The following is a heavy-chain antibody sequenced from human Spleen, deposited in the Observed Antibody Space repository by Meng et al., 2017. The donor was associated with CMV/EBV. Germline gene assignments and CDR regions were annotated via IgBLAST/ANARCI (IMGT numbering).Heavy chain of an antibody. CDR3: ARDTGVFGVVIVWSYGMDV. CDR1: GFTFSSYA. CDR2: ISFDGRNK. J-gene: IGHJ6*02. Sequence: GESLKISCAASGFTFSSYAMHWVRQAPGKGLDWVAVISFDGRNKYFVDSVKGRFTISRDNSKNTVYLQMNSLRAEDTAVYYCARDTGVFGVVIVWSYGMDVWGQGTTVTVSS. V-gene: IGHV3-30-3*01. D-gene: IGHD3-3*01.